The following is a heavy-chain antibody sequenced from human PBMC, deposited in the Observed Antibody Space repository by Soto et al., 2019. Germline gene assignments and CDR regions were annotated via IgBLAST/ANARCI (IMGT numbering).Heavy chain of an antibody. V-gene: IGHV1-69*13. D-gene: IGHD6-13*01. J-gene: IGHJ4*02. CDR1: GGTFSSYA. CDR2: IIPIFGTA. Sequence: SVKVSCKASGGTFSSYAISWVRQAPGQGLEWMGGIIPIFGTANYAQKFQGRVTITADESTSTAYMELSSLRSEDTAVYYCARDGELSIAAAGTPYFDYWGQGTLVTVSS. CDR3: ARDGELSIAAAGTPYFDY.